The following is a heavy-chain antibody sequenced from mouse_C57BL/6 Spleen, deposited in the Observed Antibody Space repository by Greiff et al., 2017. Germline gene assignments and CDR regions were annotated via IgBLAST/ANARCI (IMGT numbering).Heavy chain of an antibody. CDR1: GFTFSSYA. CDR3: TRDSNGTMDY. V-gene: IGHV5-4*01. D-gene: IGHD2-5*01. CDR2: ISGGGDYT. Sequence: EVKLMESGGGLVKPGGSLKLSCAASGFTFSSYAMSWVRQTPEKRLEWVATISGGGDYTYYADTVKGRFTISRDNAKNTLYLQMSHLKSEDTAMYYCTRDSNGTMDYWGQGTLVTVSS. J-gene: IGHJ4*01.